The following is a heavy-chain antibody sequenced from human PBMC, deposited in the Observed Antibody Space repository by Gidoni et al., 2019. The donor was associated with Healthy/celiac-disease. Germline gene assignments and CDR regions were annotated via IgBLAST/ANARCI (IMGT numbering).Heavy chain of an antibody. D-gene: IGHD6-13*01. J-gene: IGHJ6*02. CDR2: ISYDGSNK. CDR3: AKGLHSSSWYTPQDYYYYYGMDV. Sequence: VESGGGVVQPGRSLRLSCAASGFTFSSYGMQWVRQAPGKGLEWVAVISYDGSNKYYADSVKGRFTISRDNSKNTLYLQMNSLRAEDTAVYYCAKGLHSSSWYTPQDYYYYYGMDVWGQGTTVTVSS. CDR1: GFTFSSYG. V-gene: IGHV3-30*18.